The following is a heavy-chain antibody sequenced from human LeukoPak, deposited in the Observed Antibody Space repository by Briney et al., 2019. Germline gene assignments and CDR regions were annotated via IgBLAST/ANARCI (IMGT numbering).Heavy chain of an antibody. CDR2: IKTRGDGGTI. CDR1: GFTFNDAW. Sequence: PGGSLRLSCAASGFTFNDAWMTWVRQGPGKGLEWVGHIKTRGDGGTIDYAAPVRGRFTISRDDSKNTLFLQMDSLKIEDTALYYCSPEYSRHYYDTSGSYPLYFDSWGQGTLVTVSS. V-gene: IGHV3-15*01. D-gene: IGHD3-22*01. CDR3: SPEYSRHYYDTSGSYPLYFDS. J-gene: IGHJ4*02.